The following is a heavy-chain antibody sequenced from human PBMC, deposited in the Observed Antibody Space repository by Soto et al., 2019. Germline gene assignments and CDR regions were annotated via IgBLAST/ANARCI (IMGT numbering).Heavy chain of an antibody. CDR3: AKCSVGTVRTSGWCNWFDP. V-gene: IGHV3-23*01. D-gene: IGHD6-19*01. J-gene: IGHJ5*02. CDR1: GFTFSSSA. CDR2: IRVGGGDT. Sequence: EVRLLESGGGLAQPGGSRRLSCAASGFTFSSSAMNWVRQAPGKGLECVSSIRVGGGDTFYADSVRGRFTVSRDISRNTLYLQMNSLRAEDTAIYYCAKCSVGTVRTSGWCNWFDPWGQGTLVTVSS.